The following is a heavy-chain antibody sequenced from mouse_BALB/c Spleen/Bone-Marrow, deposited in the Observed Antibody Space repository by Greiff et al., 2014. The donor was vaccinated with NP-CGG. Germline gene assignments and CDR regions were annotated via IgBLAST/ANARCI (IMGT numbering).Heavy chain of an antibody. Sequence: VQLQQPGPELVQPGASVKMSCKASGYTFTSYIMQWVKQKPGQGLEWIGYINPYNDGTKYNEKFKGKATLTSDKSSSAAYMGLSSLTSEDSAVYYCARFNGYYSSYFDVWGAGTTVTVSS. CDR2: INPYNDGT. CDR1: GYTFTSYI. J-gene: IGHJ1*01. V-gene: IGHV1-14*01. CDR3: ARFNGYYSSYFDV. D-gene: IGHD2-3*01.